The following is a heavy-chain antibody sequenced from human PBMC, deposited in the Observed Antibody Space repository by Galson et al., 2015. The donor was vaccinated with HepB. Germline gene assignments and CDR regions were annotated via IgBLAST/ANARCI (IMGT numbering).Heavy chain of an antibody. CDR3: ATGGYSYGLLDGTDAFDI. CDR2: FDPEDGET. CDR1: GGTFSSYA. D-gene: IGHD5-18*01. J-gene: IGHJ3*02. V-gene: IGHV1-24*01. Sequence: SVKVSCKASGGTFSSYAISWVRQAPGKGLEWMGGFDPEDGETIYAQKFQGRVTMTEDTSTDTAYMELSGLRSEDTAVYHCATGGYSYGLLDGTDAFDIWGQGTMVTVSS.